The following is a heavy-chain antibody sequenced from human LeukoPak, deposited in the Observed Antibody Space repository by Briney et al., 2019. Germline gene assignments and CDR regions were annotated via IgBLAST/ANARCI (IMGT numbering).Heavy chain of an antibody. J-gene: IGHJ4*02. D-gene: IGHD7-27*01. V-gene: IGHV4-38-2*02. CDR1: GYSIRSGYY. Sequence: PSETLSLTCAVSGYSIRSGYYWGWIRQPPGKGLEWIGNTYHSGSTYYSPSLKSRVTISMDTSRDQFSLKLSSVTAADTAVYYCARDLGQVARYYFDYWGQGTLVTVSS. CDR3: ARDLGQVARYYFDY. CDR2: TYHSGST.